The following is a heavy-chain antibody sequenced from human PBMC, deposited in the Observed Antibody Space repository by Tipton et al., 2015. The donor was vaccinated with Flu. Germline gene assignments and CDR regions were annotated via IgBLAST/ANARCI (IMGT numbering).Heavy chain of an antibody. CDR1: GGSIISGSHY. Sequence: TLSLTCSVSGGSIISGSHYWSWIRQPAGKGLEWIGRIYTSGRTNYNPSLKSRITISVDTSKNRFSLKLTSVTAADTAVYYCARARAPYYSYAMDVWGQGTTVTVSS. CDR2: IYTSGRT. J-gene: IGHJ6*02. V-gene: IGHV4-61*02. CDR3: ARARAPYYSYAMDV.